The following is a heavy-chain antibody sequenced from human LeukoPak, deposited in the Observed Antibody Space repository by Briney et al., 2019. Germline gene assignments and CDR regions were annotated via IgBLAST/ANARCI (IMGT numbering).Heavy chain of an antibody. CDR2: IYPGDSDT. CDR3: ARHGSGYYYPRNYYYGMDV. Sequence: GESLKISCEGSGYSFTSYWIGWVRQMPGKGLEWMGIIYPGDSDTRYSPSFQGQVTISADKSISTAYLQWSSLKASDTAMYYCARHGSGYYYPRNYYYGMDVWGQGTTVTVSS. CDR1: GYSFTSYW. D-gene: IGHD3-22*01. J-gene: IGHJ6*02. V-gene: IGHV5-51*01.